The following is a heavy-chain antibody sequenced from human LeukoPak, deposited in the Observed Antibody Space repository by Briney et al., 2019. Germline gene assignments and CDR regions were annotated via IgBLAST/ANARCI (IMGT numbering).Heavy chain of an antibody. CDR1: GGSISSHY. CDR2: IYYSGST. Sequence: SETLSLTCTVSGGSISSHYWTWIRQSPGKGLEWIGYIYYSGSTNYNPSLKSRATISVDTSKTQFSLKLSSVTAADTAVYYCGRGYYNHVELGDVWGKGTTVTVSS. D-gene: IGHD3-10*01. J-gene: IGHJ6*04. V-gene: IGHV4-59*11. CDR3: GRGYYNHVELGDV.